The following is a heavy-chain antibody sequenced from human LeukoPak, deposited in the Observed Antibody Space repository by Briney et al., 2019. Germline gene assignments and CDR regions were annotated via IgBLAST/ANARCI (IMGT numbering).Heavy chain of an antibody. CDR3: ARAVAAVAWGSFEY. CDR1: GVSISSSSYY. J-gene: IGHJ4*02. CDR2: VSYTGNA. V-gene: IGHV4-39*07. Sequence: SETLSLTCTVSGVSISSSSYYWARIRQPPGKGLEWIGSVSYTGNAYYIPSLKSRVTISVDTPKNQFSLRLTSVTAADTAVYYCARAVAAVAWGSFEYWGQGTLLTVSS. D-gene: IGHD6-13*01.